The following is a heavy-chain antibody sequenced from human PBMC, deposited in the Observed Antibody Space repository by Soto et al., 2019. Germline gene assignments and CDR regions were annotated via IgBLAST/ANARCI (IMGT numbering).Heavy chain of an antibody. CDR2: ISAYNGNT. V-gene: IGHV1-18*01. J-gene: IGHJ5*02. D-gene: IGHD6-6*01. Sequence: VASVKVSCKASGYTFTSYGISWVRQAPGQGLEWMGWISAYNGNTNYAQKLQGRVTMTTDTSTSTAYMELRSLRSDDTAVYYCARDQESYSSSLFPRPGFDPWGKGTLVTVSS. CDR3: ARDQESYSSSLFPRPGFDP. CDR1: GYTFTSYG.